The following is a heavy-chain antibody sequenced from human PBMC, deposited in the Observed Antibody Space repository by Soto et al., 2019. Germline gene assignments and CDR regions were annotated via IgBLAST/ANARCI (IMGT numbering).Heavy chain of an antibody. V-gene: IGHV3-15*07. Sequence: EVQLVESGGGLVKPGGSLRLSCAASGFSFSNAWMNWVRQAQGKGLEWVGRIKRKIDGEATDYAAPVKGRVTVSRDDSTSALYRQMNCRKGDDTAVYYCTTGSVEGVWGQGTTVTVSS. CDR2: IKRKIDGEAT. D-gene: IGHD2-15*01. CDR1: GFSFSNAW. CDR3: TTGSVEGV. J-gene: IGHJ6*02.